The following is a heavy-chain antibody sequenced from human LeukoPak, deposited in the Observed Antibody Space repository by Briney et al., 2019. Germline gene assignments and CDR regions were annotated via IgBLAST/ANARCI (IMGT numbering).Heavy chain of an antibody. CDR1: GGTFSSYA. D-gene: IGHD2-2*02. CDR2: IIPIFGTA. CDR3: ARRHRPAAIPYDAFDI. V-gene: IGHV1-69*05. Sequence: ASVKVSCKASGGTFSSYAISWVRQAPGQGLEWMGGIIPIFGTANYAQKFQGRVTITTDESTSTAYMELSSLRSEDTAVYYCARRHRPAAIPYDAFDIWGQGTMVTVSS. J-gene: IGHJ3*02.